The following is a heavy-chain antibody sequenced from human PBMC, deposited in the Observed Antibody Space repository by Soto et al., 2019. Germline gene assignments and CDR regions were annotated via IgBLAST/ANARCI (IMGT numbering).Heavy chain of an antibody. J-gene: IGHJ6*02. CDR3: AKSLGYCSSTSCSSYYYYGMDV. Sequence: GGSLRLSCAASGFTFSSYAMSWVRQAPGKGLEWVSAISGSGGSTYYADSVKGRFTISRDNSKNTLYLQMNSLRAEDTAVYYCAKSLGYCSSTSCSSYYYYGMDVWGQGTTVTVS. CDR1: GFTFSSYA. CDR2: ISGSGGST. D-gene: IGHD2-2*01. V-gene: IGHV3-23*01.